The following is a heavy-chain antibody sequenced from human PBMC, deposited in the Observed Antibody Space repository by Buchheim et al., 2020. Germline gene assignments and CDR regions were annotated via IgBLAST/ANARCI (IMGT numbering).Heavy chain of an antibody. V-gene: IGHV3-33*01. J-gene: IGHJ6*02. CDR3: ARDSFPYYDILTGYYQAYYYYGMDV. CDR2: IWYDGSNK. Sequence: QVQLVESGGGVVQPGRSLRLSCAASGFTFSSYGMHWVRQAPGKGLEWVAVIWYDGSNKYYADSVKGRFTISRDNSKNTLYLKMNSLRAEDTAVYYCARDSFPYYDILTGYYQAYYYYGMDVWGQGTT. D-gene: IGHD3-9*01. CDR1: GFTFSSYG.